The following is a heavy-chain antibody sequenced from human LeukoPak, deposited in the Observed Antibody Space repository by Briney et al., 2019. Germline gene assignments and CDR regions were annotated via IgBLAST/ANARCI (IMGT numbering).Heavy chain of an antibody. J-gene: IGHJ4*02. CDR3: ARWAHLAVTGLFDA. CDR1: GFTVSSNY. Sequence: GGSLRLSCAASGFTVSSNYMSWVRQAPGKGLEWVSVIYSGGSTYYADSVKGRFTISRDTSKNTLYLQMNRLRTDDTAVYFCARWAHLAVTGLFDAWGQGALVTVSS. D-gene: IGHD6-19*01. V-gene: IGHV3-53*05. CDR2: IYSGGST.